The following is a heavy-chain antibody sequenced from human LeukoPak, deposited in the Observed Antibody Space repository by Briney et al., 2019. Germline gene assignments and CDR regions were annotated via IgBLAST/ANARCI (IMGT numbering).Heavy chain of an antibody. CDR1: GGSISSGSYY. J-gene: IGHJ6*03. Sequence: QPSETLSLTCTVSGGSISSGSYYWGWIRQPAGKGLEWIGRIYTSGSTNYNPSLKSRVTISVDTSKNQFSLKLSSVTAADTAVYYCARDVEAVAGGLYYYYMDVWGKGTTVTISS. V-gene: IGHV4-61*02. CDR3: ARDVEAVAGGLYYYYMDV. CDR2: IYTSGST. D-gene: IGHD6-19*01.